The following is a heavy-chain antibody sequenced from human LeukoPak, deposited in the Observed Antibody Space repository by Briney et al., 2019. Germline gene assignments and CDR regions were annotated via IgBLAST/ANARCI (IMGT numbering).Heavy chain of an antibody. D-gene: IGHD3-10*01. V-gene: IGHV3-11*06. J-gene: IGHJ4*02. CDR1: GFTFSDYY. CDR2: ISSSSSYT. CDR3: ARSSSMVRAVMAFFGY. Sequence: PGGSLRLSCAASGFTFSDYYMSWVRQAPGKGLEWVSYISSSSSYTNYADSVKGRFTISRDNAKNSLYLQMNSLRAEDTAVYYGARSSSMVRAVMAFFGYWGQGTLVTVSS.